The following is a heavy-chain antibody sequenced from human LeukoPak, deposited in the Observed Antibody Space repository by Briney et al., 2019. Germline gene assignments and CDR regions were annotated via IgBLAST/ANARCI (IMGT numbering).Heavy chain of an antibody. Sequence: NPGGSLRLSCAASGFTFSSHWMHWARQAPGKGLVWVSRINSDGSRTTYADSVKGRFTISRDNAKNTLYLQMNSLRTEDTVVYYCARPETQYSSGLDGFDIWGQGTMVTVSS. D-gene: IGHD6-19*01. V-gene: IGHV3-74*01. CDR3: ARPETQYSSGLDGFDI. J-gene: IGHJ3*02. CDR1: GFTFSSHW. CDR2: INSDGSRT.